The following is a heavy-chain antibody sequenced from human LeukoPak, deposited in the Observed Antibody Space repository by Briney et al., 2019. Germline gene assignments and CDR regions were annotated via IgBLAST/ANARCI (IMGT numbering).Heavy chain of an antibody. V-gene: IGHV4-59*08. CDR2: IYYSGST. Sequence: PSETLSLTCTVSGGSISSYYWSWIRQPPGKGLEWIGYIYYSGSTNYNPSLKSRVTISVDTSKNQFSLKLSSVTAADTAVYYCARHGGSYYGDAFDIRGQGTMVTVSS. CDR3: ARHGGSYYGDAFDI. D-gene: IGHD1-26*01. J-gene: IGHJ3*02. CDR1: GGSISSYY.